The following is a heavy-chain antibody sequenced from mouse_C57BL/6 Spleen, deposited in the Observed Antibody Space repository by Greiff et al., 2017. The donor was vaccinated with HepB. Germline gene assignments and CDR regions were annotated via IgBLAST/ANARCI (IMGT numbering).Heavy chain of an antibody. D-gene: IGHD1-1*01. Sequence: VQLQQSGAELVKPGASVKISCKASGYAFSSYWMNWVKQRPGKGLEWIGQIYPGDGDTNYNGKFKGKATLTADKSSSTAYMQLSSLSSEDSAVYCGARTTTGYAMDYWGQGTSVTVSS. J-gene: IGHJ4*01. CDR2: IYPGDGDT. CDR3: ARTTTGYAMDY. CDR1: GYAFSSYW. V-gene: IGHV1-80*01.